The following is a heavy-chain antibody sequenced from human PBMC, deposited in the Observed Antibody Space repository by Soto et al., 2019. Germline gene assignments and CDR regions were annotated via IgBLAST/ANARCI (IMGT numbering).Heavy chain of an antibody. D-gene: IGHD4-17*01. V-gene: IGHV5-51*01. J-gene: IGHJ4*02. CDR3: ARQGNGAEGFDY. CDR2: FYPGDSDT. Sequence: GESLKISCKGSGYYFPSYWIGWVRQRPGKGLEWMGIFYPGDSDTRYSPSFQGQVTISADRSISTAYLQWSSLNPSDTAMYYCARQGNGAEGFDYWGQGTLVTVSS. CDR1: GYYFPSYW.